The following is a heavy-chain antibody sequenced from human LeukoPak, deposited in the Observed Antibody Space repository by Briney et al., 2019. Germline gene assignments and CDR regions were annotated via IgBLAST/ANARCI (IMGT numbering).Heavy chain of an antibody. CDR2: IIPILGIA. D-gene: IGHD5-24*01. Sequence: AASVKVSCKASGATFSSYTISWVRQAPGQGLEWMGRIIPILGIANYAQKFQGRVTITADKSTSTAYMELSSLRSEDTAVYYCARDRGRRDVYNFEDYWGQGALGSVSS. J-gene: IGHJ4*02. V-gene: IGHV1-69*04. CDR3: ARDRGRRDVYNFEDY. CDR1: GATFSSYT.